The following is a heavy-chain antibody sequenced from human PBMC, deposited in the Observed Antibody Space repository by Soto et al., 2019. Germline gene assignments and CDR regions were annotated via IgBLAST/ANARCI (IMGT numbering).Heavy chain of an antibody. J-gene: IGHJ6*02. CDR2: ISGSGGST. D-gene: IGHD6-19*01. CDR1: GFTFSSYA. Sequence: GGSLRLSCAASGFTFSSYAMSWVRQAPGKGLEWVSAISGSGGSTYYADSVKGRFTISRDNSKNTLYLQMNSLRAEDTAVYYCAKEGSSGWFYYYYGMDVWGQGTTVTVS. CDR3: AKEGSSGWFYYYYGMDV. V-gene: IGHV3-23*01.